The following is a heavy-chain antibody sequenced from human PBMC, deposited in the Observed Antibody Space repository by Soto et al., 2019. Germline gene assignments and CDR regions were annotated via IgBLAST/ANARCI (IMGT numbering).Heavy chain of an antibody. Sequence: QVQLHQWGAGLVKPSETLSLTCAVYGESFNAYYWSWIRQPPGKGLKWIGKINHAGSTNYNPSLKSRVTMSVDASKNQFSLNLTAVTAADTAVYYCAREVVAPTNWFDPWGQGTLVTVSS. CDR3: AREVVAPTNWFDP. D-gene: IGHD2-15*01. CDR2: INHAGST. J-gene: IGHJ5*02. CDR1: GESFNAYY. V-gene: IGHV4-34*01.